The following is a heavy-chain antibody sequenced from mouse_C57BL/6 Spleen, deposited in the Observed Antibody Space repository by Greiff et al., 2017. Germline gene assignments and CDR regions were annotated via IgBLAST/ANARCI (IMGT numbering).Heavy chain of an antibody. V-gene: IGHV1-55*01. D-gene: IGHD1-1*01. CDR3: ARRENYYGSSYYLDY. Sequence: QVQLQQPGAELVKPGASVKMSCKASGYTFTSYWITWVKQRPGQGLEWIGDIYPGSGSTTYNEKFKSKATLTVDTSSSTAYMQLSSLTSADSAVYYCARRENYYGSSYYLDYWGQGTTLTVSS. J-gene: IGHJ2*01. CDR2: IYPGSGST. CDR1: GYTFTSYW.